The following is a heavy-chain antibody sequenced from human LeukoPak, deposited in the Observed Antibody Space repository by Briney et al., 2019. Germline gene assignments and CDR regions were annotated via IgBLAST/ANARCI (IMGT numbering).Heavy chain of an antibody. CDR2: ISYDRRNT. CDR3: ARDHGGSLSYGVDV. D-gene: IGHD1-26*01. V-gene: IGHV3-30-3*01. J-gene: IGHJ6*02. Sequence: ISYDRRNTYYPASVKRPFTISRHNSKNTFYLQMNSLRAEDTAVYYCARDHGGSLSYGVDVWGQGTTVTVSS.